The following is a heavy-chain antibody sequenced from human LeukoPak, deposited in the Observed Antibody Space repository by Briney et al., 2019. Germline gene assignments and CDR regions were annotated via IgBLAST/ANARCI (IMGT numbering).Heavy chain of an antibody. Sequence: SETLSLTCTVSGGSISSSSYYWGWIRQPPGKGLEWIGSIYYSGSTYYNPSLKSRVTISVDTSKNQFSLKLSSVTAEDTAVYYCARAITNYGYIFDYWGQGTLVTVSS. V-gene: IGHV4-39*07. CDR1: GGSISSSSYY. CDR3: ARAITNYGYIFDY. CDR2: IYYSGST. D-gene: IGHD5-18*01. J-gene: IGHJ4*02.